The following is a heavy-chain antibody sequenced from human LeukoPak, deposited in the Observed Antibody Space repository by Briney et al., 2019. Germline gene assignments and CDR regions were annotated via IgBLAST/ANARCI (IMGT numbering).Heavy chain of an antibody. CDR1: GGSISSYY. D-gene: IGHD3-3*01. V-gene: IGHV4-59*01. Sequence: PSETLSLTCTVSGGSISSYYWSWIRQPPGKGLEWIGYIYYSGSTNYNPSLKSRVTISVDTSKNQFSLKLSSVTAADTAVYYCARRDFPEAFQRWGQGTLVTVSS. CDR2: IYYSGST. CDR3: ARRDFPEAFQR. J-gene: IGHJ1*01.